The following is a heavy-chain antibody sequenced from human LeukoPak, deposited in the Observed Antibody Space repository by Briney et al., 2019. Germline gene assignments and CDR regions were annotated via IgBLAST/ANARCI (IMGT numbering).Heavy chain of an antibody. V-gene: IGHV3-7*01. J-gene: IGHJ4*02. CDR2: INQEGSEK. CDR1: GFSFRNFW. D-gene: IGHD6-13*01. Sequence: PGGSLRLSCAASGFSFRNFWMSWVRQTPGKGLEWVATINQEGSEKHYVDSVKGRFTISRDNARNSLFLQMNSLRAEDTAVYYCARGGADSSWYWRDWGQGTLVTVS. CDR3: ARGGADSSWYWRD.